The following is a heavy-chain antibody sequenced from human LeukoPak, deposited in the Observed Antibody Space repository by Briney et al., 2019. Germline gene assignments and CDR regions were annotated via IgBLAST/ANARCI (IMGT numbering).Heavy chain of an antibody. CDR2: INHSGST. V-gene: IGHV4-34*01. CDR1: GGSFSTYH. CDR3: CHDY. J-gene: IGHJ4*02. Sequence: PSETLSLTCAVYGGSFSTYHWGWIRQPPGKGLEWIGEINHSGSTNYNPSLKSRVTISVDTSKNQFSLKLSSVNCARANKDGYCHDYWGQGTLVTVSS. D-gene: IGHD2-15*01.